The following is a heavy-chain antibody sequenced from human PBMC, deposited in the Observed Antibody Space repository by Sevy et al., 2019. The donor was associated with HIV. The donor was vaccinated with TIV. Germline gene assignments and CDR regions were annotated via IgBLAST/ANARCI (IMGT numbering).Heavy chain of an antibody. D-gene: IGHD3-3*01. CDR3: AKGYYGFWSGYYSGMDV. CDR2: MNPNSGNT. V-gene: IGHV1-8*01. J-gene: IGHJ6*02. CDR1: GYTFTSYD. Sequence: ASVKVSCKASGYTFTSYDIDWVRQATGQGLEWMGWMNPNSGNTGYAQKFQGRVIMTRNTSITTAYMELSSLKSEDTAVYYCAKGYYGFWSGYYSGMDVWGQGTTVTVSS.